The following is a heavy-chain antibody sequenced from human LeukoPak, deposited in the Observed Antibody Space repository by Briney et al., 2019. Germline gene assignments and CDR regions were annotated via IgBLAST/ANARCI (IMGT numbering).Heavy chain of an antibody. CDR1: GDSVSSNSAA. Sequence: SQTLSLTCAISGDSVSSNSAAWNWIRQSPSRGLEWLGRTYYRSKWYNDYAVTVKSRITINPDTSKNQFPLQLNSVTPEDTAVYYCARASSGSYYPDWYFDLWGRGTLVTVSS. CDR2: TYYRSKWYN. V-gene: IGHV6-1*01. CDR3: ARASSGSYYPDWYFDL. D-gene: IGHD1-26*01. J-gene: IGHJ2*01.